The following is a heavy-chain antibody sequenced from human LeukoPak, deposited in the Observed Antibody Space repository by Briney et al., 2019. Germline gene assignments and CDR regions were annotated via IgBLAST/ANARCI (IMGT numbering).Heavy chain of an antibody. D-gene: IGHD3-22*01. V-gene: IGHV2-5*01. CDR3: ARHYFDTSGYYYVFDY. J-gene: IGHJ4*02. CDR1: GFSLSTSGVG. Sequence: SGPTLVNPTQTLTLTCTFSGFSLSTSGVGVGWIRQPPGKALEWLALIYWNDDKRYSPSLKSRLTITKDTSKNQVVLTMTNMDPVDTATYYCARHYFDTSGYYYVFDYWGQGALVTVSS. CDR2: IYWNDDK.